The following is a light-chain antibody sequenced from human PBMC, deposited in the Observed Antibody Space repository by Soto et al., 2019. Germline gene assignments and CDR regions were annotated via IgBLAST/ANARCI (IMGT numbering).Light chain of an antibody. CDR1: QSVSSSY. CDR3: QQYGSSPPT. CDR2: GAS. V-gene: IGKV3-20*01. J-gene: IGKJ5*01. Sequence: EIVLTQSPGTQSLSPGERATLSSRASQSVSSSYLAWYQQKPGQAPRLLIYGASNRATGIPDRFSGSGSGTDFTLTISRLEPEDFAVYYCQQYGSSPPTFGQGTRLEIK.